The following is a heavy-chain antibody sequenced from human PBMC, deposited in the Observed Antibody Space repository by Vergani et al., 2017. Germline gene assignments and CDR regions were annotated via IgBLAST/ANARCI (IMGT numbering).Heavy chain of an antibody. CDR3: GRETVVASLDGYRVRYMDV. D-gene: IGHD4-23*01. Sequence: QVQLLESGPGLLKPSETLSLTCSVSGGAVNSGSNSWTWIRQPAGKGLEWIGRTSTDGSTNYNPSLKSRVTVSVDTSKTQISLRLTSVTAEDAAVYYCGRETVVASLDGYRVRYMDVWGKGTTVTVSS. J-gene: IGHJ6*03. CDR1: GGAVNSGSNS. V-gene: IGHV4-61*02. CDR2: TSTDGST.